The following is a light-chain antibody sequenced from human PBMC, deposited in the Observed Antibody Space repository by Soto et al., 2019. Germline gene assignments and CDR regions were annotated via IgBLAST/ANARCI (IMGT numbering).Light chain of an antibody. Sequence: DIQMTQSPSSLSASVGDRVTITCRASQSISSYLNWYQQKPGKAPKLLIYAASSLQSGVPSRFSGSGSGTDFTLTISSLQPEDFATYYWQQSYSTFTFGGGTKVEIK. CDR3: QQSYSTFT. CDR2: AAS. CDR1: QSISSY. J-gene: IGKJ4*01. V-gene: IGKV1-39*01.